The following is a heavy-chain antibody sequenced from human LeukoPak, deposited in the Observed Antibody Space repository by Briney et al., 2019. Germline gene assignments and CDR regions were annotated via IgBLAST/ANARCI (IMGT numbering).Heavy chain of an antibody. Sequence: ASVKVSCKASGYTFTGYYMHWVRQATGQGLEWMGWMNPNSGNTGYAQKFQGRVTMTRNTSISTAYMELSSLRSEDTAVYYCARDWHSNYYDSSGYYYFGYWGQGTLVTVSS. CDR3: ARDWHSNYYDSSGYYYFGY. D-gene: IGHD3-22*01. J-gene: IGHJ4*02. CDR2: MNPNSGNT. V-gene: IGHV1-8*02. CDR1: GYTFTGYY.